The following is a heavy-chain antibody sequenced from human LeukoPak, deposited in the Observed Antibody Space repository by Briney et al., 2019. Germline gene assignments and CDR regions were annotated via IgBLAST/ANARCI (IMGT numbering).Heavy chain of an antibody. V-gene: IGHV4-34*01. J-gene: IGHJ3*02. CDR1: GFTFSSYA. CDR3: ARGGGGTMVRGVIPLSAFDI. Sequence: PGGPLRLSCAASGFTFSSYAMSWIRQPPGKGLEWIGEINHSGSTNYNPSLKSRVTISVDTSKNQFSLKLSSVTAADTAVYYCARGGGGTMVRGVIPLSAFDIWGQGTMVTVSS. D-gene: IGHD3-10*01. CDR2: INHSGST.